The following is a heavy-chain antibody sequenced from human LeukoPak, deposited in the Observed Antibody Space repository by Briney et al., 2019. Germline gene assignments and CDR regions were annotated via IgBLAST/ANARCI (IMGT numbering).Heavy chain of an antibody. Sequence: ASVKVSCKASGYTFTSYYMHWVRQAPGQGLEWMGIINPSGGSTSYAQEFQGRVTMTRDTSTSTVYMELSSLRSEDTAVYYCARGLYCSSTSCYVGFDYWGQGTLVTVSS. CDR2: INPSGGST. J-gene: IGHJ4*02. D-gene: IGHD2-2*01. V-gene: IGHV1-46*01. CDR3: ARGLYCSSTSCYVGFDY. CDR1: GYTFTSYY.